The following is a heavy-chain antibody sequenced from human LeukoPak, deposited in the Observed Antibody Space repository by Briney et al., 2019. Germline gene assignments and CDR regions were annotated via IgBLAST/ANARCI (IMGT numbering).Heavy chain of an antibody. CDR2: INPSVDSA. D-gene: IGHD1-26*01. CDR3: ARGGVGGNSVSSYYFDY. J-gene: IGHJ4*02. CDR1: GYTFSNYY. Sequence: RASVKVSCKASGYTFSNYYMHWVRQAPGQDLEWMGVINPSVDSASYAQKFQDRVTMTSDTSTSTVYMDLSSLRSEDTAVYYCARGGVGGNSVSSYYFDYWGQGTLVTVSS. V-gene: IGHV1-46*01.